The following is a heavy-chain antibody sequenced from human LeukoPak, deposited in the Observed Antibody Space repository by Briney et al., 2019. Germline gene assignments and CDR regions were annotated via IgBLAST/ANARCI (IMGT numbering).Heavy chain of an antibody. CDR1: GYTFTGYY. Sequence: GASVKVSCRASGYTFTGYYMHWVRQAPGQGLEWMGWINPNSGGTNYAQKFQGRVTMTRDTSISTAYMELSRLRSDDTAVYYCARSWKVVRGVIVAFDIWGQGTMVTVSP. V-gene: IGHV1-2*02. J-gene: IGHJ3*02. D-gene: IGHD3-10*01. CDR3: ARSWKVVRGVIVAFDI. CDR2: INPNSGGT.